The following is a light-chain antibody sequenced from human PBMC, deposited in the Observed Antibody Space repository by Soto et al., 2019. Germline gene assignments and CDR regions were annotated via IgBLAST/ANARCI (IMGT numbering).Light chain of an antibody. CDR1: QSVSSSY. Sequence: EIVLTQSPGTLSLSPGERATLSCRASQSVSSSYLAWYQQKPGQAPRLLIYGASSRATGIPDRFSGSGSGTDFTLTISRLEPEDFAVYYCQQYGSSPPVTFGGRTKVDI. CDR2: GAS. V-gene: IGKV3-20*01. J-gene: IGKJ4*01. CDR3: QQYGSSPPVT.